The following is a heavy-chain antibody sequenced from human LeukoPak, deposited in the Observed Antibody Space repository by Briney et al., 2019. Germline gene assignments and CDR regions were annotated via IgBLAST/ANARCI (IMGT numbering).Heavy chain of an antibody. V-gene: IGHV3-49*04. J-gene: IGHJ2*01. Sequence: PGGSLRLSCTVSGFNFSDNALTWVRQAPGKGLEWVGFIRSKAHGGTTDHAASVKGRFSISRDDSKGSAYLQMNSLKTEDTAVYYCTKYGSGSPYWYFDLWGRGTVVSVSS. CDR3: TKYGSGSPYWYFDL. CDR1: GFNFSDNA. CDR2: IRSKAHGGTT. D-gene: IGHD3-10*01.